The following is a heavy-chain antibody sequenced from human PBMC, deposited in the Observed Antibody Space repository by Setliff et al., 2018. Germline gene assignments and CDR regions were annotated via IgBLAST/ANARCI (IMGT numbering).Heavy chain of an antibody. CDR1: GFTFDDYA. CDR2: ISWNSGSI. Sequence: SLRLSCAASGFTFDDYAVDWVRQAPGKGLEWVAGISWNSGSIHYADSVKGRFTTSRDNAKNSLYLQMNSLRPEDTALYYCVKDSNAMVRGGLDYWGQGTLVTVSS. V-gene: IGHV3-9*01. D-gene: IGHD3-10*01. CDR3: VKDSNAMVRGGLDY. J-gene: IGHJ4*02.